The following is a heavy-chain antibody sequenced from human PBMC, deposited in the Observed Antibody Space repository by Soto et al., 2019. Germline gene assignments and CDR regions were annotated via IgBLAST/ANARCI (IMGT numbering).Heavy chain of an antibody. CDR2: ISYDGSNK. V-gene: IGHV3-30*18. CDR3: AKAWVVEVVPAAIGRGMDV. J-gene: IGHJ6*02. Sequence: QRGGSLRLSCAASGFTFSSYGMHWVRQAPGKGLEWVAVISYDGSNKYYADSVKGRFTISRDNAKNTLYLQMNSLRAEDTAVYYCAKAWVVEVVPAAIGRGMDVWGQGTTVTVSS. CDR1: GFTFSSYG. D-gene: IGHD2-2*02.